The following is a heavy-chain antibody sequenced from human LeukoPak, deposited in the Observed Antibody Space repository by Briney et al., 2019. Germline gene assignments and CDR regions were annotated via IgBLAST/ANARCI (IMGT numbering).Heavy chain of an antibody. CDR3: AREGSEQLSLGGAFDI. CDR2: IIPIFGTA. Sequence: ASVKVSCKASGGTFSSYAISWVRQAPGQGLEWMRGIIPIFGTANYAQKFQGRVTITTDESTSTAYMELSSLRSEDTAVYYCAREGSEQLSLGGAFDIWGQGTMVTVSS. CDR1: GGTFSSYA. D-gene: IGHD6-13*01. V-gene: IGHV1-69*05. J-gene: IGHJ3*02.